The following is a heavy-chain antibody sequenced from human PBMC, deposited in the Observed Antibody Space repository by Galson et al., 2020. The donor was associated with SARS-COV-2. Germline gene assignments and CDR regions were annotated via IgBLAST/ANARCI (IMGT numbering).Heavy chain of an antibody. D-gene: IGHD3-16*02. CDR1: GGSISSSSSY. CDR3: ARLGDRGDYVWGNYRAYFDY. J-gene: IGHJ4*02. Sequence: SETLSLTSTVPGGSISSSSSYCGWIRQPPGKGLDWIGRIYYSGSTYYNPSLKSRVTISVDTSKNQFSLKLSSVTAADTAVYYCARLGDRGDYVWGNYRAYFDYWGQGTLVTVSS. CDR2: IYYSGST. V-gene: IGHV4-39*01.